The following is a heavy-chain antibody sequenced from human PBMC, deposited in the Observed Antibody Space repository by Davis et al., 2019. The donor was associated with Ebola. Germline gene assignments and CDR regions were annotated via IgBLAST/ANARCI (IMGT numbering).Heavy chain of an antibody. J-gene: IGHJ4*02. CDR1: GFTFSSSW. D-gene: IGHD6-19*01. Sequence: GESLKISCAASGFTFSSSWMTWVRQAPGKGLEWVSAISGSGGSTYYADSVKGRFTISRDNSKNTLYLQMNSLRAEDTAVYYCAKDRFRFSSGALDYWGQGTLVTVSS. V-gene: IGHV3-23*01. CDR2: ISGSGGST. CDR3: AKDRFRFSSGALDY.